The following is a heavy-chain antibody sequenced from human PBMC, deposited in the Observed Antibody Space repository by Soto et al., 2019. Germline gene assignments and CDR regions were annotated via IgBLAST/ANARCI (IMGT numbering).Heavy chain of an antibody. CDR3: ARERSYGDYG. Sequence: QVQLVQSGAEVKKPGASVKVSCKASGYTFTSYYMHWVRQAPGQGLEWMGIINPSGGSTSYAQKLQGRATETRDTSTSTGYMELRSLGCEDTAVYYCARERSYGDYGWGQGTLVTVSS. CDR1: GYTFTSYY. CDR2: INPSGGST. D-gene: IGHD4-17*01. V-gene: IGHV1-46*03. J-gene: IGHJ4*02.